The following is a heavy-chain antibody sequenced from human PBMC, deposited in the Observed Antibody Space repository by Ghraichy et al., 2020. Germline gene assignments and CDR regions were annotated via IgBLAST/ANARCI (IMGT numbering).Heavy chain of an antibody. J-gene: IGHJ4*02. D-gene: IGHD6-13*01. Sequence: SQTLSLTCAISGDSVSSNTAAWNWIRQSPSRGLEWLGRTYYRSEWRNDYAISVKSRINVYPDTSKNQLSLQLKSVTPEDTAVYYCTRDSKAGGILVDCWGQGTLVTVSS. V-gene: IGHV6-1*01. CDR1: GDSVSSNTAA. CDR2: TYYRSEWRN. CDR3: TRDSKAGGILVDC.